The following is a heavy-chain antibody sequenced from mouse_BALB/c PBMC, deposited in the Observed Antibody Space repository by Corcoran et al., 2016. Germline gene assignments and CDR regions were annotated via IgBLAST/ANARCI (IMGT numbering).Heavy chain of an antibody. CDR3: ARYALYYGNSFDY. V-gene: IGHV9-3-1*01. CDR2: INTYTGEP. J-gene: IGHJ2*01. D-gene: IGHD2-1*01. CDR1: GYTCTNYG. Sequence: QIQLVQSGPELKKPGETGKISCKASGYTCTNYGMNWVKQAPGKGLKWMGWINTYTGEPTYADDFKGRFAFSLETSASTAYLQNNNLKNEETATYCCARYALYYGNSFDYWGQGTTLTVSS.